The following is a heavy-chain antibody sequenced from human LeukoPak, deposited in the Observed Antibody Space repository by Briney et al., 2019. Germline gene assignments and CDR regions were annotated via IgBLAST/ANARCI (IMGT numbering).Heavy chain of an antibody. Sequence: GGSLRLSCAASGFTFSSYGMSWVRQAPGKGLEWVSAISGSGGSTYYADSVKGRFTISRDNSKNTLYLQMNSLRAEDTAVYYCASLGYYYDSSGYYWDYWGQGTLVTVSS. J-gene: IGHJ4*02. CDR1: GFTFSSYG. CDR2: ISGSGGST. D-gene: IGHD3-22*01. CDR3: ASLGYYYDSSGYYWDY. V-gene: IGHV3-23*01.